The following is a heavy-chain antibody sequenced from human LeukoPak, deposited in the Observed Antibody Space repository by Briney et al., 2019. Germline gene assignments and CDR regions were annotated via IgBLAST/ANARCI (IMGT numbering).Heavy chain of an antibody. V-gene: IGHV3-7*01. CDR2: IKQDGSEK. CDR3: ARERPYYYGSGSYFSDF. D-gene: IGHD3-10*01. CDR1: GFTFSSYW. Sequence: PGGSLRLSCAASGFTFSSYWTSWVRQALGKGLEWVANIKQDGSEKYYVDSVKGRFTISRDNAKNSLYLQMNSLRAEDTAMYYCARERPYYYGSGSYFSDFWGQGTLVTVSS. J-gene: IGHJ4*02.